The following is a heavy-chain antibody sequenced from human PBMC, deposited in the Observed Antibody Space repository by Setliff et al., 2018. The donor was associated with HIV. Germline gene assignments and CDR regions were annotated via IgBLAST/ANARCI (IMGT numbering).Heavy chain of an antibody. V-gene: IGHV3-21*04. CDR1: GFLFNRYS. CDR2: ISNSSRYY. CDR3: ARDDSNGNTDAFDI. D-gene: IGHD5-18*01. Sequence: SLRLSCSASGFLFNRYSLNWVRQVPGRGPEWVASISNSSRYYWVKARYGDSVKGRFTISRDNPKNSLYLQMTSLRAEDTAVYYCARDDSNGNTDAFDIWGQGTTVTVSS. J-gene: IGHJ3*02.